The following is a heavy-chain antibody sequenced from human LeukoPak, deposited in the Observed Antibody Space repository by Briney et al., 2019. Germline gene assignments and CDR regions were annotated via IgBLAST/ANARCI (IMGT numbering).Heavy chain of an antibody. J-gene: IGHJ4*02. Sequence: EASVTVSCTASGGTFSSYAISWVRQAPGQGLEWMGGIIPIFGTANYAQKFQGRVTITADESTSTAYMELSSLRSEDTAVYYCARTSPPYDFWSGYYNWGQGTLVTVSS. D-gene: IGHD3-3*01. CDR2: IIPIFGTA. V-gene: IGHV1-69*01. CDR3: ARTSPPYDFWSGYYN. CDR1: GGTFSSYA.